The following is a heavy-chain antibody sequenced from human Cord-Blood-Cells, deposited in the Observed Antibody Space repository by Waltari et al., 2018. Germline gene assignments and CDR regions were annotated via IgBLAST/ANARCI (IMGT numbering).Heavy chain of an antibody. D-gene: IGHD4-4*01. Sequence: QVQLQQWGAGLLKPSETLSLTCAVYGGSFSGYYWSWIRQPPGKGLEWIGEINHSGSTTYNPSLKSRVTISVDTSKNQFSLKLSSVTAADTAVYYCARGPNYSNYWFDPWGQGTLVTVSS. J-gene: IGHJ5*02. V-gene: IGHV4-34*01. CDR2: INHSGST. CDR1: GGSFSGYY. CDR3: ARGPNYSNYWFDP.